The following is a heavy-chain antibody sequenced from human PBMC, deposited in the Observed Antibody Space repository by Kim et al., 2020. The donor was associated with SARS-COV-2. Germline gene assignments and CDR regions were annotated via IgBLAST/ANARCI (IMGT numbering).Heavy chain of an antibody. J-gene: IGHJ5*02. CDR3: AHITMVRGVPGDNWFDP. CDR2: ISSSSSYI. Sequence: GGSLRLSCAASGFTFSSYSMNWVRQAPGKGLEWVSSISSSSSYIYYADSVKGRFTISRDNAKNSLYLQMNSLRAEDTAVYYCAHITMVRGVPGDNWFDPWGQGTLVTVSS. D-gene: IGHD3-10*01. CDR1: GFTFSSYS. V-gene: IGHV3-21*01.